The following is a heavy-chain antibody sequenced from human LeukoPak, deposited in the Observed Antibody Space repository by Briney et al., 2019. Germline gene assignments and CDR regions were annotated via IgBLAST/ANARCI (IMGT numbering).Heavy chain of an antibody. CDR3: AKKTTRGRTRAVFDI. J-gene: IGHJ3*02. CDR1: GYSISTSNY. V-gene: IGHV4-28*05. Sequence: SETLSLTCAVSGYSISTSNYWAWIRQPPGKGLEWIGHIYYSGGIYYNPSLKSRVTMSVDTSKNQFSLKLSSVTAVDTAVYYCAKKTTRGRTRAVFDIWGKGKMFTVSS. CDR2: IYYSGGI. D-gene: IGHD1-1*01.